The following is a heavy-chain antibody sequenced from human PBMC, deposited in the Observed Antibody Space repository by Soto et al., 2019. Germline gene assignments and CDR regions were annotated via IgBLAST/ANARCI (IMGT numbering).Heavy chain of an antibody. CDR2: ISGSGGSI. CDR1: GFIFSSCA. J-gene: IGHJ6*02. D-gene: IGHD2-21*02. Sequence: EVQLLDSGGGLVQPGGALRLSCSASGFIFSSCAMNWVRQAPGKGLGWVSAISGSGGSIYYADSVKGRFTISRDNSKTTLYLEMDSLRAEDTAVYYCAKGGGDSLRYGMDVWGQGTTVTVSS. CDR3: AKGGGDSLRYGMDV. V-gene: IGHV3-23*01.